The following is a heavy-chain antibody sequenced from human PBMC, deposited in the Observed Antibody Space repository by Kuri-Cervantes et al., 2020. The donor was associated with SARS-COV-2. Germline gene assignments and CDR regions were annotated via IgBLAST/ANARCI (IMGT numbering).Heavy chain of an antibody. CDR1: GFTFSSYA. J-gene: IGHJ4*02. V-gene: IGHV3-23*01. Sequence: GGSLRLSCAASGFTFSSYAMSWVRQAPGKGLEWVSAISGSGGSTYYADSVKGRFTISRDNPKNTLYLQMNSLRAEDTAVYYCAKKFESSGIAAAGTEMYFDYWGQGTLVTVSS. D-gene: IGHD6-13*01. CDR2: ISGSGGST. CDR3: AKKFESSGIAAAGTEMYFDY.